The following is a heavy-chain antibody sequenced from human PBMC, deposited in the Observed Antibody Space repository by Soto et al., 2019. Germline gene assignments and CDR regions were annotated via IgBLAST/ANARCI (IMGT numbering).Heavy chain of an antibody. J-gene: IGHJ4*02. CDR3: ASPSYGSGSHY. Sequence: QVQLVQSGAEVKKPGASVKVSCKASGYTFSNYLLHWVRQAPRQGLEWMGWINAGNGHTKYSQKFQGRVTFTRDTSATTAYIELSSLRSEDTAVYYCASPSYGSGSHYWGQGTLVTVSS. CDR1: GYTFSNYL. CDR2: INAGNGHT. D-gene: IGHD3-10*01. V-gene: IGHV1-3*01.